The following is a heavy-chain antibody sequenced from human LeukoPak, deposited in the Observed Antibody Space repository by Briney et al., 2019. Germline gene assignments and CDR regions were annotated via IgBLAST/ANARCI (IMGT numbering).Heavy chain of an antibody. Sequence: SVKVSCKASGGTFSSYAISWVRQAPGQGLEWMGGIIPIFGTANYAQKFQGRVTITTDESTSTAYMELSSLRSEDTAVYYCARDLYSSSADHYYYHYMDVWGKGTTVTVSS. CDR3: ARDLYSSSADHYYYHYMDV. J-gene: IGHJ6*03. CDR1: GGTFSSYA. CDR2: IIPIFGTA. V-gene: IGHV1-69*05. D-gene: IGHD6-6*01.